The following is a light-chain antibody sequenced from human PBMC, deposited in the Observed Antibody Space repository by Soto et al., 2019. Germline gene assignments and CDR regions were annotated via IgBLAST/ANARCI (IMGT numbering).Light chain of an antibody. CDR1: HDIRKY. V-gene: IGKV1-33*01. Sequence: DIQMTQSPSSLSASVGDRVTITCQASHDIRKYLNWYQQKPGKAPKLLIYDASNMETGVPSRFSGSGSGTDFTLTISSLQPEDFATYYCQRDYNNIRTFGQGTKVDIK. CDR2: DAS. CDR3: QRDYNNIRT. J-gene: IGKJ1*01.